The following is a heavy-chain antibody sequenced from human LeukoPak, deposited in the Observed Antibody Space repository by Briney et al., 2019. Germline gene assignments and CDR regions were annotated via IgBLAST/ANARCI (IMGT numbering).Heavy chain of an antibody. V-gene: IGHV3-74*01. J-gene: IGHJ4*02. CDR3: ARDSSDFWSGSLDY. CDR2: INSDGTTT. CDR1: GFTLSTYW. Sequence: GGSLRLSCAASGFTLSTYWMHWVRHAPGKGLVWVSRINSDGTTTTYADSVKGRFTISRDNAKNTLYLQMNSLRAEDTAVYYCARDSSDFWSGSLDYWGQGTLVTVSS. D-gene: IGHD3-3*01.